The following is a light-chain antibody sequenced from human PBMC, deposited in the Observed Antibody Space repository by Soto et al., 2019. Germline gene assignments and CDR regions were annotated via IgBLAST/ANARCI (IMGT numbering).Light chain of an antibody. CDR1: QSVSSN. CDR2: GAS. CDR3: QQYNNWPPVT. V-gene: IGKV3-15*01. Sequence: EIVMTQSPSTLSVSAGERATLSCGASQSVSSNLAWYQQKPGQAPRLLIYGASTRATGIPARFSGSGSATEFTPTISSLQSEDFAVYYCQQYNNWPPVTFGQGTKVDIK. J-gene: IGKJ1*01.